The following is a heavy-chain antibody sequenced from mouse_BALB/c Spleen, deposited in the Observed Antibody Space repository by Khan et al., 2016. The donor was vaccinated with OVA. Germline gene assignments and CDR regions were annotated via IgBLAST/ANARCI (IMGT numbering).Heavy chain of an antibody. J-gene: IGHJ3*01. D-gene: IGHD2-1*01. CDR3: ARSNGNYWFAY. CDR2: INTYTGEP. Sequence: QIQLVQSGPELKKPGETVKISCKASGYTFTNYGMNWVKQAPGKGLQWMGWINTYTGEPTSADDFKGRFAFSLETSASHAYLQINNLKNEDTATYFCARSNGNYWFAYWGHGTLVTVSA. V-gene: IGHV9-3-1*01. CDR1: GYTFTNYG.